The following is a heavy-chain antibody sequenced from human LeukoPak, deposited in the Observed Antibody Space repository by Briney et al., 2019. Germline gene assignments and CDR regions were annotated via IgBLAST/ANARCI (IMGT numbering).Heavy chain of an antibody. CDR1: GGSISSYY. CDR2: IYSTGST. J-gene: IGHJ4*02. D-gene: IGHD3-10*01. CDR3: ARGPSYYGSHFDY. V-gene: IGHV4-4*07. Sequence: PSETLSLTCTVSGGSISSYYWSWIRQPAGKGLDWIGRIYSTGSTNYNPSLKSRVTMSVDTSKNQFSLKLTSVTAADTAVYYCARGPSYYGSHFDYWGQGTLVTVSS.